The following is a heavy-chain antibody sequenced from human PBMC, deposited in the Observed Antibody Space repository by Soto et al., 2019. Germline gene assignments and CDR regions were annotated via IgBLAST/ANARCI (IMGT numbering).Heavy chain of an antibody. D-gene: IGHD1-26*01. V-gene: IGHV3-15*07. CDR1: GFTFSNAW. CDR2: VKSKTDGGTT. Sequence: EVQLVESGGGLVNPGGSLRLSCVGSGFTFSNAWINWVRQAPGTGLEWVGRVKSKTDGGTTDFAAPLKGRFAISRDDSKNIVYMQMNSLTIADSAVYYCSPDAYSDMLVVRLDNWGHGTLVTVSS. J-gene: IGHJ4*01. CDR3: SPDAYSDMLVVRLDN.